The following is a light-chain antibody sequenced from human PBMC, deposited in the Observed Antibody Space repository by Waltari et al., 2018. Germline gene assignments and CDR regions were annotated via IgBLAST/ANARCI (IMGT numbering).Light chain of an antibody. J-gene: IGLJ2*01. CDR1: SPNIRGGYD. CDR3: QSYDISLSGSL. Sequence: QSVLTQPPSVSGAPGQRVTISCTGSSPNIRGGYDVQWYQQLPGTAPKLLIYNNNNRPSGVPDRFSGSKSGTSASLAITGLQAEDEADYYCQSYDISLSGSLFGGGTKLTVL. CDR2: NNN. V-gene: IGLV1-40*01.